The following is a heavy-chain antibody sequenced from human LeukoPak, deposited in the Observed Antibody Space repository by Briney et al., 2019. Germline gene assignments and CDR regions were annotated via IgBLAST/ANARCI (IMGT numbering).Heavy chain of an antibody. Sequence: GASVKVSCKASGYTFTGYYMHWVRQAPGQGLEWMGWMNPNSGNTGYAQKFQGRVTMTRNTSISTAYMELSSLRSEDTAVYYCAREALPSDYWGQGTLVTVSS. V-gene: IGHV1-8*02. CDR2: MNPNSGNT. J-gene: IGHJ4*02. CDR3: AREALPSDY. CDR1: GYTFTGYY.